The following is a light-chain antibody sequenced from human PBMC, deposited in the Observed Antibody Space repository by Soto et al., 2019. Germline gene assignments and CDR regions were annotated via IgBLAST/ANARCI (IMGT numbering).Light chain of an antibody. V-gene: IGKV3-20*01. J-gene: IGKJ3*01. Sequence: EIVLTQSPGTLSLSPGEKATLSCRASQSVSTSYLAWYQQKPGQAPRLLIYGASSCATGIPDRFSGSWSGTDFTLTIRSREPEDFAVYYCQQYGSSPVFTFGPGTKVDIK. CDR3: QQYGSSPVFT. CDR2: GAS. CDR1: QSVSTSY.